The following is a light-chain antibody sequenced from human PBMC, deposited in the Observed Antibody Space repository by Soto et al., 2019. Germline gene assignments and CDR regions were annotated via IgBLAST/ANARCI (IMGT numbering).Light chain of an antibody. CDR2: AAS. CDR3: QQYDASPIT. V-gene: IGKV3-20*01. J-gene: IGKJ5*01. CDR1: QSVSSSF. Sequence: EIVLTQSPGILSLSTGERVTLSCRASQSVSSSFLAWYQQKPGQAPRLLFYAASTRATGVPGRFSGSGSETDFSLTISRLEPEDFAIYYCQQYDASPITFGQGTRLEIK.